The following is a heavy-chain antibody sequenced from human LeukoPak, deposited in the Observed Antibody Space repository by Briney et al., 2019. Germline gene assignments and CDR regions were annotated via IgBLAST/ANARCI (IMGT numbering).Heavy chain of an antibody. Sequence: SETLSLTCTVSGGSITNYFWNWIRQPPGKGLEWIGYIHSSGSTNYNPSLKSRVTISVDTSKNQFSLKLSSVTAADTAVYYCARGGPYGDYYYYYYGMDVWGQGTTVTVSS. CDR2: IHSSGST. D-gene: IGHD4-17*01. CDR3: ARGGPYGDYYYYYYGMDV. J-gene: IGHJ6*02. CDR1: GGSITNYF. V-gene: IGHV4-59*01.